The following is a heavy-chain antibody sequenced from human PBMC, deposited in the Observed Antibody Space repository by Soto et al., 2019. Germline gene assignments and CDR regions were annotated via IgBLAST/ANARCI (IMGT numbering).Heavy chain of an antibody. CDR3: ARGRDIVLVPAAMGWFDP. CDR2: IIPIFGTA. D-gene: IGHD2-2*01. J-gene: IGHJ5*02. Sequence: QVQLVQSGAEVKKPGSSVKVSCKASGGTFSSYAISWVRQAPGQGLEWMGGIIPIFGTANYAQKFQGRVRITADESTSTADMELSSLRSEDTAVYYCARGRDIVLVPAAMGWFDPWGQGTLVTVSS. CDR1: GGTFSSYA. V-gene: IGHV1-69*12.